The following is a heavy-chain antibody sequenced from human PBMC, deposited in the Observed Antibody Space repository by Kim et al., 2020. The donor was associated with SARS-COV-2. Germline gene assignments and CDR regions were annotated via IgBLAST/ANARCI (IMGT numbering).Heavy chain of an antibody. CDR3: ARRAISTNYYHCYDF. Sequence: GGSLRLSCAASGFIFSDYYVAWIRQAPGKGLEWISYITPSSGFTSYAASVKGRFTISRDNAKSTLFLQMDSLRPEDTAVYSCARRAISTNYYHCYDFWGHGTLVTVSS. CDR1: GFIFSDYY. J-gene: IGHJ4*01. D-gene: IGHD3-9*01. CDR2: ITPSSGFT. V-gene: IGHV3-11*03.